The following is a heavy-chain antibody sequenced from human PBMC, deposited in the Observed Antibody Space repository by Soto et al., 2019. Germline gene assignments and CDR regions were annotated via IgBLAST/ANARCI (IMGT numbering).Heavy chain of an antibody. CDR2: ISGSGGST. CDR3: AKDGPTYYYDSSGYYSDAFDI. J-gene: IGHJ3*02. V-gene: IGHV3-23*01. CDR1: GFTFSSYA. D-gene: IGHD3-22*01. Sequence: PGGSLRLSCAASGFTFSSYAMSWVRQAPGKGLEWVSAISGSGGSTYYADSVKGRFTISRDNSKNTLYLQMNSLRAEDTAVYYCAKDGPTYYYDSSGYYSDAFDIWAKGQWSPSPQ.